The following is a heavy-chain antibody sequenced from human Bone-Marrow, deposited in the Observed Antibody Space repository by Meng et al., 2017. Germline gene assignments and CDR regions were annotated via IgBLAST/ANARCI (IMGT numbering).Heavy chain of an antibody. J-gene: IGHJ4*02. V-gene: IGHV3-33*08. D-gene: IGHD3-10*01. Sequence: GESLKISCAASGFTFSSYAMSWVRQAPGKGLEWVAVIWYDGSNKYYADSVKGRFTISRDNSKNTLYLQMNSLRAEDTAVYYCARAVRGLWPDWGQGTLVTVSS. CDR2: IWYDGSNK. CDR1: GFTFSSYA. CDR3: ARAVRGLWPD.